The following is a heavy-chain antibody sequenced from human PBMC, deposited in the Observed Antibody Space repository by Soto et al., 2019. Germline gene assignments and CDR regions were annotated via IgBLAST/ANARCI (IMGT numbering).Heavy chain of an antibody. D-gene: IGHD3-3*01. CDR3: ARDRSTIFGVVTPRRDYFHY. CDR2: INAGNGNT. CDR1: GYTFTSYA. Sequence: ASVKVSCKASGYTFTSYAMHWVRQAPGQRLEWMGWINAGNGNTKYSQKFQGRVTITRDTSASTAYMELSSLRSEDTAVYYCARDRSTIFGVVTPRRDYFHYCGPGTMVTVYS. V-gene: IGHV1-3*01. J-gene: IGHJ4*02.